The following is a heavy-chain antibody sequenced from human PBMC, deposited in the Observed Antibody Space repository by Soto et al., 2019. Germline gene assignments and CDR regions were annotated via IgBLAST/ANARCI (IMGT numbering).Heavy chain of an antibody. D-gene: IGHD3-3*01. CDR1: GFTFSNAW. V-gene: IGHV3-15*07. J-gene: IGHJ4*02. CDR2: IKSKTDGGTT. CDR3: TTDELSGLRFLEWLPSY. Sequence: PGGSLRLSCAASGFTFSNAWMNWVRQAPGKGLEWVGRIKSKTDGGTTDYAAPVKGRFTISRDDSKNTLYLQMNSLKTEDTAVYYCTTDELSGLRFLEWLPSYWGQGTLVTGSS.